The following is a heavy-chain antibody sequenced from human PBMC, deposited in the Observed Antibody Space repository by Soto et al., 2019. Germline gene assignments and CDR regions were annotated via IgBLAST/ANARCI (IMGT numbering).Heavy chain of an antibody. CDR2: INPNSGGT. Sequence: ASVKVSCKASGHTFTAHYIHWVRQAPGQGLQWMGWINPNSGGTNFAQKFQGRVTMTRDMSISTVYLQLTRLRPDDSAMYYCATTTVHFAPPAYLDSWGQGTLVTVS. CDR1: GHTFTAHY. CDR3: ATTTVHFAPPAYLDS. V-gene: IGHV1-2*02. D-gene: IGHD1-1*01. J-gene: IGHJ4*02.